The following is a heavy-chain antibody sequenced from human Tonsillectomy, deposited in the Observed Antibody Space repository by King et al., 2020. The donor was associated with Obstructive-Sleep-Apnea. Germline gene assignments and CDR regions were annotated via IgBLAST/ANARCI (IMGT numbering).Heavy chain of an antibody. D-gene: IGHD1-26*01. Sequence: VQLQESGPGLVKPSETLSLTCTVPCGSISSYYWSWIRQPPRKGLEWIGYIYYSGGTNYNPSLKSRVHISVDTSKNQFSLKLSSVTAADTAGYYCARLGIVGATRYFDYWGQGTLVTVSS. CDR1: CGSISSYY. CDR2: IYYSGGT. CDR3: ARLGIVGATRYFDY. V-gene: IGHV4-59*08. J-gene: IGHJ4*02.